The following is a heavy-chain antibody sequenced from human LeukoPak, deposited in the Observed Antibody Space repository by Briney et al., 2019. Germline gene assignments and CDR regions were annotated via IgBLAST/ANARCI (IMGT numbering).Heavy chain of an antibody. Sequence: ASVKVSYKASGYTFTSYGISWVRQAPGQGLEWMGWISAYNGNTNYAQKLQGRVTMTTDTSTSTAYMELSSLRSEDTAVYYCARWYSEGGYNWFDPWGQGTLVTVSS. CDR2: ISAYNGNT. D-gene: IGHD1-1*01. V-gene: IGHV1-18*01. CDR1: GYTFTSYG. J-gene: IGHJ5*02. CDR3: ARWYSEGGYNWFDP.